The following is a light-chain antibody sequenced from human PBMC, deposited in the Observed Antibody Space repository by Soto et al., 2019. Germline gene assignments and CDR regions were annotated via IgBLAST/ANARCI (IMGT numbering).Light chain of an antibody. J-gene: IGKJ5*01. V-gene: IGKV3-11*01. CDR1: QSVTTR. CDR3: QQRGDWPPIT. CDR2: GAS. Sequence: EIVLTQSPGTLSLSPGERATLSCRASQSVTTRLAWYQHKPGQAPTLLMSGASNRASGVPVRFSGSGSGTDFTLTISSLEPEDFAVYYCQQRGDWPPITFGQGTRLEIK.